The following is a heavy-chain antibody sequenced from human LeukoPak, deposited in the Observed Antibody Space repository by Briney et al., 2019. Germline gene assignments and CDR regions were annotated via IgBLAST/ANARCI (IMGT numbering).Heavy chain of an antibody. CDR3: ARAGITAAGTRYFQH. CDR1: GYTFTSYG. CDR2: ISAYNGDT. D-gene: IGHD6-13*01. V-gene: IGHV1-18*01. J-gene: IGHJ1*01. Sequence: GASVKVSCKASGYTFTSYGISWVRQAPGQGLEWMGWISAYNGDTNYAQKLQGRATMTTDTSMSTAYMELRSLRSDDTAVYYCARAGITAAGTRYFQHWGQGTLVTVSS.